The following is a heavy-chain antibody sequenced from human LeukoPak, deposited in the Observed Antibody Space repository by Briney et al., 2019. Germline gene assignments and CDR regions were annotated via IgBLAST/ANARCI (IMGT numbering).Heavy chain of an antibody. CDR2: INSDGINT. CDR3: ARVEGSGSYYMDV. J-gene: IGHJ6*03. Sequence: GGSLRLSCAASGFTFSNYWMHWVRQAPGKGLVWVSRINSDGINTSYADSVKGRFTISRDNAKNTLNLQMNSLRAEDTAVYYCARVEGSGSYYMDVWGKGTTVTISS. V-gene: IGHV3-74*01. D-gene: IGHD3-10*01. CDR1: GFTFSNYW.